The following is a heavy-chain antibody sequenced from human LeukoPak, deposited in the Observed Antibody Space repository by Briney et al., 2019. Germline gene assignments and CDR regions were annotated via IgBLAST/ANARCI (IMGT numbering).Heavy chain of an antibody. D-gene: IGHD2-21*02. V-gene: IGHV1-69*06. CDR2: IIPIFGTA. CDR3: AKPSRPRVTPTAFDY. Sequence: SVKVSCKASGGTFSSYAISWVRQAPGQGLEWMGGIIPIFGTANYAQKFRGRVTITADKSTRTAYMELSSLRSEDTAVYYCAKPSRPRVTPTAFDYWGQGTLVTVSS. J-gene: IGHJ4*02. CDR1: GGTFSSYA.